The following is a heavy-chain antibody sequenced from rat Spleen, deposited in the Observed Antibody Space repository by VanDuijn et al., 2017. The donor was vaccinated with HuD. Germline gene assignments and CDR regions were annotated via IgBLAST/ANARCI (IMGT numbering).Heavy chain of an antibody. CDR3: ARHSYGGGFDY. Sequence: EVQLVESGGGLVQPGRSLKLSCTASGFTFSDYAMAWVRQAPKKGLEWVATIIYDGSSTFYRDSVKGRFTISRDNAKSTLYLKMDSLRSEDTATYYCARHSYGGGFDYWGQGVMVTVSS. D-gene: IGHD1-11*01. CDR1: GFTFSDYA. V-gene: IGHV5-17*01. J-gene: IGHJ2*01. CDR2: IIYDGSST.